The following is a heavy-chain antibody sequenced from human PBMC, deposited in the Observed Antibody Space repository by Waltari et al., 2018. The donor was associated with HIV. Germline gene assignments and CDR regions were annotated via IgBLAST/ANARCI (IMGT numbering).Heavy chain of an antibody. V-gene: IGHV4-39*01. D-gene: IGHD3-22*01. CDR3: ARHVGGYDSSGYFPYYFDY. J-gene: IGHJ4*02. Sequence: QQQMQESGPGLVKTSETLSIKCTVSDGPIDRRRYYCGWNRQPPGKGLEWIGSIYYSGSTYDNPSLKSRVTISVDTSKNRFSLKLSSVTAADTAVYYCARHVGGYDSSGYFPYYFDYWGQGALVTVSS. CDR1: DGPIDRRRYY. CDR2: IYYSGST.